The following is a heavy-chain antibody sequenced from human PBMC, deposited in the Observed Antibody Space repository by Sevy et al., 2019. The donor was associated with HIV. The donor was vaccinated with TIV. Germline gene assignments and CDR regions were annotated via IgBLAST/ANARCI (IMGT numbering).Heavy chain of an antibody. J-gene: IGHJ1*01. D-gene: IGHD2-15*01. V-gene: IGHV4-39*01. Sequence: SETLSLTCIVSGGSISSSSYYWGWIRQPPGKGLEWIGSIYYSGNTYYNPSLKSRVTISVDTSKKQFSLKLSSVIAADTAVYYCATRLGYCSGSSCYPPEYFHHWGQGTLVTVSS. CDR3: ATRLGYCSGSSCYPPEYFHH. CDR1: GGSISSSSYY. CDR2: IYYSGNT.